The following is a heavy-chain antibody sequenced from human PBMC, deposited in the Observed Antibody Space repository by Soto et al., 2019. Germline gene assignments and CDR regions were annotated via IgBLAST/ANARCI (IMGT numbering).Heavy chain of an antibody. Sequence: QLHLVQSGAVVKKPGASVTVSCSASGYPVTAYYMHWVRQAPGRGLEWMGGINPATGAAKYTQTFQGRVPMTRDTSTSTVFMELSGLTSEDTAVCYCARGGGVGVAGSAAFDMWGQGTLVTVSS. CDR2: INPATGAA. CDR1: GYPVTAYY. D-gene: IGHD3-3*01. V-gene: IGHV1-2*02. J-gene: IGHJ3*02. CDR3: ARGGGVGVAGSAAFDM.